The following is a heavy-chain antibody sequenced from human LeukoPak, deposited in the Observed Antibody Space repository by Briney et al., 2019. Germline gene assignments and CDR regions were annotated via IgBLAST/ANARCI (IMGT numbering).Heavy chain of an antibody. D-gene: IGHD6-13*01. Sequence: SETLSLTCTVSGGSVSSPGYYWTWIRQHPGKGLEWIGYIYYSGSTNYNPSLKSRVTISVDTSKNQFSLKLSSVTAADTAVYYCVRVPIPPIAAGFGYYYGMDVWGQGTTVTVS. J-gene: IGHJ6*02. V-gene: IGHV4-61*08. CDR1: GGSVSSPGYY. CDR3: VRVPIPPIAAGFGYYYGMDV. CDR2: IYYSGST.